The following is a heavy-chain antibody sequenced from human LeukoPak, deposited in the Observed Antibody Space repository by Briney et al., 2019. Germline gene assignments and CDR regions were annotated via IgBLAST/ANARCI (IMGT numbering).Heavy chain of an antibody. CDR2: IYDSGST. V-gene: IGHV4-59*01. Sequence: KPSETLSLTCTVSGGSISSYYWSWIRQPPGKGLEWIGYIYDSGSTNYNPSLKSRVTISVDTSKNQFSLKLSSVTAADTAVYYCARGGSGYDSFYYYGMDVWGQGTTVTVSS. D-gene: IGHD5-12*01. CDR1: GGSISSYY. J-gene: IGHJ6*02. CDR3: ARGGSGYDSFYYYGMDV.